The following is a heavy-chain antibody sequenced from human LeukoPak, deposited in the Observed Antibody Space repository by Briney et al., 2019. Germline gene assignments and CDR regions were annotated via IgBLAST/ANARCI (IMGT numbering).Heavy chain of an antibody. CDR1: GYTFTGYY. V-gene: IGHV1-2*02. CDR3: ARGLWSSSSREAYYFDY. Sequence: ASVKVSCKASGYTFTGYYMHWVRQAPGQGLEWMGWINPNSGGTNYAQKFQGRVTMTRDTSISTAYMELSRLRSDDTAVNYCARGLWSSSSREAYYFDYWGQGTLVTVSS. D-gene: IGHD6-6*01. J-gene: IGHJ4*02. CDR2: INPNSGGT.